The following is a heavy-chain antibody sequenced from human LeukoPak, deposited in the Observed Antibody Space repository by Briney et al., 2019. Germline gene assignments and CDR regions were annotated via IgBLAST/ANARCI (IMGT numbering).Heavy chain of an antibody. V-gene: IGHV4-34*01. J-gene: IGHJ4*02. D-gene: IGHD2-2*01. Sequence: PGGSLRLSCAASGFMFSDYFMSWIRQPPGKGLEWIGEINHSGSTNYNPSLKSRVTISVDTSKNQFSLKLSSVTAADTAVYYCARNSGEAEVPAAMFDYWGQGTLVTVSS. CDR1: GFMFSDYF. CDR3: ARNSGEAEVPAAMFDY. CDR2: INHSGST.